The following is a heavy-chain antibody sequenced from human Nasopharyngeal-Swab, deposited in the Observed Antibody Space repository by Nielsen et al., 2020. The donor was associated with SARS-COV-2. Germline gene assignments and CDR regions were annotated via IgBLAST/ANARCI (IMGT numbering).Heavy chain of an antibody. J-gene: IGHJ4*02. CDR3: TTSGSYVRY. V-gene: IGHV3-15*01. CDR2: NKSKTDGGTT. D-gene: IGHD1-26*01. Sequence: GGSLRLSCAASGFTFSNAWMSWVRQAPGKGLEWVGRNKSKTDGGTTDYAAPVKGRFTISRDDSKNTLYLQMNSLKTEDTAVYYCTTSGSYVRYWGQGTLVTVSS. CDR1: GFTFSNAW.